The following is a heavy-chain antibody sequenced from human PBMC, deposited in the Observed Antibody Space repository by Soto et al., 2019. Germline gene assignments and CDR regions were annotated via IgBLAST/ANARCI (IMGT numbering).Heavy chain of an antibody. D-gene: IGHD2-2*01. Sequence: EVQLLESGGGLVQPGGSLSLSCAASGFPFSSYAMSWVRQAPGKGLAWVSSIGRNDNTYYADSVKGRFTISRDSSKNTLYLQRISLRAEDTAVYYCARASYGSSTSCLEDVWGQGTTVSVAS. V-gene: IGHV3-23*01. CDR1: GFPFSSYA. CDR3: ARASYGSSTSCLEDV. CDR2: IGRNDNT. J-gene: IGHJ6*02.